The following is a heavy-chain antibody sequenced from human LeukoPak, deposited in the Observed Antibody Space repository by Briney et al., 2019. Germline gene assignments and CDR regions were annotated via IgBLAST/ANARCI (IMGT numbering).Heavy chain of an antibody. J-gene: IGHJ4*02. CDR2: INPSGGST. V-gene: IGHV1-46*01. CDR1: GYTFTSYY. Sequence: ASVKVSCKASGYTFTSYYMHWVRQAPGQGLEWMGIINPSGGSTSYAQKFQGRVTMTRDTFTSTVYMELSSLRPEDTAVYYCASQFGGVIDYWGQGTLVTVSS. D-gene: IGHD3-16*01. CDR3: ASQFGGVIDY.